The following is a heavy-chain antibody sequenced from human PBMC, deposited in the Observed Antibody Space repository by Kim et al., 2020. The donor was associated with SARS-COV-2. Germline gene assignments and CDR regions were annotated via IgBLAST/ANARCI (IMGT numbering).Heavy chain of an antibody. Sequence: SETLSLTCTVSGGSISSSSYYWGWIRQPPGKGLEWIGSIYYSGSTYYNPSLKSRVTISVDTSKNQFSLKLSSVTAADTAVYYCASKTYYYDSSGYTNWFDPWGQGTLVTVSS. CDR3: ASKTYYYDSSGYTNWFDP. J-gene: IGHJ5*02. CDR2: IYYSGST. D-gene: IGHD3-22*01. V-gene: IGHV4-39*01. CDR1: GGSISSSSYY.